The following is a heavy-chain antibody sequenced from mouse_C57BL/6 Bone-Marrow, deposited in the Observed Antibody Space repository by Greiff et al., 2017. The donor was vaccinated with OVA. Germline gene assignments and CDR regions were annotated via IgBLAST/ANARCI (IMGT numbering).Heavy chain of an antibody. J-gene: IGHJ1*03. CDR2: IDPSDSYT. CDR1: GYTFTSYW. V-gene: IGHV1-69*01. CDR3: ARGGDYWYFDV. Sequence: QVQLQQPGAELVMPGASVKLSCKASGYTFTSYWMHWVRQRPGQGLEWIGEIDPSDSYTNYNQKFKGKSTLTVDKSSSTAYMQLSSLTSEDYAVYYCARGGDYWYFDVWGTGTTVTVSS.